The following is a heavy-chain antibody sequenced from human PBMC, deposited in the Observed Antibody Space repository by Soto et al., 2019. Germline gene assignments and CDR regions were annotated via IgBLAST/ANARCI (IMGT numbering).Heavy chain of an antibody. J-gene: IGHJ4*02. V-gene: IGHV4-38-2*01. D-gene: IGHD3-10*01. CDR2: VDHSGRT. CDR1: GYSINSDYY. CDR3: AKKGYYPSGKINLFDY. Sequence: SETLSLTCAVSGYSINSDYYWGWIRQPPGKGLEWIGSVDHSGRTYYSPSLRSRLTIFIDTSKNQFSLRLTSVTAADTAMYFCAKKGYYPSGKINLFDYWGPGTLVTVSP.